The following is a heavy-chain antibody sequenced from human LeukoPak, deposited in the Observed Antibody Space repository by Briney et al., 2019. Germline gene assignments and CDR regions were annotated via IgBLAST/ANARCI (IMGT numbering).Heavy chain of an antibody. CDR1: GFTFSRYV. V-gene: IGHV3-30-3*01. CDR3: AEDGIRDFDWFVDY. J-gene: IGHJ4*02. D-gene: IGHD3-9*01. CDR2: ISYDGSNQ. Sequence: PVGSMRLSCAASGFTFSRYVMHWLRQAPGQELEWVAVISYDGSNQYYADSVKGRFNISRDNSKNTLYLQMNSLRAEDTVFFFQAEDGIRDFDWFVDYWGQGTLVTVSS.